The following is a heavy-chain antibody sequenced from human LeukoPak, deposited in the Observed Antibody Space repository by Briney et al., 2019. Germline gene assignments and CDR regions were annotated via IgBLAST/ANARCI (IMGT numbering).Heavy chain of an antibody. CDR2: VYYTGAS. Sequence: PSETLSLTCTVSGGSISSSSYYWGWIRQPPGKGLEWIGSVYYTGASYYNPSLKSRVTISIDTSKKHFSLKLASVTAADTAVYYCARGAPPQNWGQGTLVTVSS. V-gene: IGHV4-39*07. CDR1: GGSISSSSYY. J-gene: IGHJ4*02. CDR3: ARGAPPQN.